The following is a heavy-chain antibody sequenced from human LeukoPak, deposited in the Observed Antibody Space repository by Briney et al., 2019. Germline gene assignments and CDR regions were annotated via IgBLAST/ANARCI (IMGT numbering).Heavy chain of an antibody. D-gene: IGHD3-16*01. Sequence: GGSLRLSCAASGFTFSSYSMNWVRQAPGKGLEWVSSISSSSSYIYYADSVKGRFTISRDNAKNSLYLQMNSLRAEDTAVYYCARDLVITFGGVHVFDYWGQGTLVTVSS. CDR2: ISSSSSYI. J-gene: IGHJ4*02. V-gene: IGHV3-21*01. CDR3: ARDLVITFGGVHVFDY. CDR1: GFTFSSYS.